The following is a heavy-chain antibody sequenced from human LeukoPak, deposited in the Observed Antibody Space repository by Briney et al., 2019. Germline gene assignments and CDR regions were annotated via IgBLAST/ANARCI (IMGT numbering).Heavy chain of an antibody. D-gene: IGHD5-18*01. V-gene: IGHV4-59*01. CDR2: IYYSGST. J-gene: IGHJ4*02. CDR3: AKRGDSYNFFDD. Sequence: SETLSLTCTVSGGSISSYYWSWIRQPPGKGLEWIGYIYYSGSTNYNPSLKSRVTISVDTSKNQFSLKLSSVTAADTAVYYCAKRGDSYNFFDDWGQGTLVTVSS. CDR1: GGSISSYY.